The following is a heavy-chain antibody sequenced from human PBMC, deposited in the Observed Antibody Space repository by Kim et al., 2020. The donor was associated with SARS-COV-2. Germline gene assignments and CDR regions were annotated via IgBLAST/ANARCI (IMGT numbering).Heavy chain of an antibody. D-gene: IGHD3-10*01. CDR1: GYTFTSYA. Sequence: ASVKVSCKASGYTFTSYAMHWVRQAPGQRLEWMGWINAGNGNTKYSQKFQGRVTITRDTSASTAYMELSSLRSEDTAVYYCARVYFYGSGSYSLYYGMDVWGQGTTVTVSS. CDR2: INAGNGNT. J-gene: IGHJ6*02. V-gene: IGHV1-3*01. CDR3: ARVYFYGSGSYSLYYGMDV.